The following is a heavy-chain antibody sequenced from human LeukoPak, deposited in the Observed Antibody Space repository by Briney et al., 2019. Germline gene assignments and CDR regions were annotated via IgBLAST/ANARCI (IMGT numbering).Heavy chain of an antibody. V-gene: IGHV3-30*18. D-gene: IGHD3-10*01. CDR1: GFTFSDSG. J-gene: IGHJ4*02. Sequence: PGGSLRLSCAASGFTFSDSGIHWVRQAPGKGLEWVAVISYDGRNKHYADSVKGRFTISRDNSKNTLYLQMNSLTAEDTAMYYCAKEAQVRGVINGFDYWGQGTLVTVSS. CDR3: AKEAQVRGVINGFDY. CDR2: ISYDGRNK.